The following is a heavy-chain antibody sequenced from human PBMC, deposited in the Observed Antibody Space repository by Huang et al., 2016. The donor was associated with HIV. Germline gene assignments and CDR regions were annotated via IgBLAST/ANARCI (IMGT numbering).Heavy chain of an antibody. J-gene: IGHJ3*02. CDR2: ISRDGSNK. V-gene: IGHV3-30*18. D-gene: IGHD3-22*01. Sequence: QVQLEESGGGVVQPGRSLRLSCAASGFTFSTYGMHWVRQVPGKGLEWVAVISRDGSNKYYSDSVKGRFTISRDNSKNTLYLQMNSLRAEDTALYYCAKDRGYYYDSSALSYAFHIWGQGTMVTVSS. CDR3: AKDRGYYYDSSALSYAFHI. CDR1: GFTFSTYG.